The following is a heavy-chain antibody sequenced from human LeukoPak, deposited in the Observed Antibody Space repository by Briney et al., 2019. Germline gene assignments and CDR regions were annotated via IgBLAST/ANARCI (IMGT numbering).Heavy chain of an antibody. J-gene: IGHJ3*01. CDR3: ARQRGYRMAKDGFDV. CDR2: IYPGDSET. CDR1: GYTFSDYW. V-gene: IGHV5-51*01. D-gene: IGHD2-2*03. Sequence: GESLKISCKASGYTFSDYWIGWVRHMPGKGLEWMTIIYPGDSETRYSPSLQGQVTISADKSINTAYLQWSSLKASDSGMYYCARQRGYRMAKDGFDVWGQGTMVTVSS.